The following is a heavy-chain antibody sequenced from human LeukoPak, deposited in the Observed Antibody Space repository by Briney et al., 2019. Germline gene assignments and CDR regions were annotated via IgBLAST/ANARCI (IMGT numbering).Heavy chain of an antibody. V-gene: IGHV1-2*02. J-gene: IGHJ3*01. Sequence: ASVKVSCKASGYTFTGYYMHWVREAPGQGLEWIGWINPNSGGTNYAQKFQGRVTMTRDTSISTAYMELSRLRSDDTAVYYCARTFYDRSLAFDLGREGTMVTVSS. CDR3: ARTFYDRSLAFDL. CDR2: INPNSGGT. CDR1: GYTFTGYY. D-gene: IGHD3-22*01.